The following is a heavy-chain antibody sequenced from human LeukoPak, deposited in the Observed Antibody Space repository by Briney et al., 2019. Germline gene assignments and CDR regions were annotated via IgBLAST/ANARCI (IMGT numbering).Heavy chain of an antibody. CDR2: IRYDGSNK. V-gene: IGHV3-30*02. D-gene: IGHD6-13*01. Sequence: PGGSLRLSCAASGFTFSSYGMHWVRQAPGKGLEWVAFIRYDGSNKYYADSVKGRFTISRDNSKNTLYLQMNSMRVEDTAMYYCAKDNNGAAAGIIPGSFDIWGQGTMVTVSS. CDR1: GFTFSSYG. J-gene: IGHJ3*02. CDR3: AKDNNGAAAGIIPGSFDI.